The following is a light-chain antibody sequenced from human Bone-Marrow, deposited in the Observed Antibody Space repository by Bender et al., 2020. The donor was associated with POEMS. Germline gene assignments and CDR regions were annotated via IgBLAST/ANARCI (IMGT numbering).Light chain of an antibody. CDR2: KDK. V-gene: IGLV3-25*03. CDR1: ALPKQH. J-gene: IGLJ2*01. Sequence: SYELTQPPSVSVSPGQTASSTCSGDALPKQHAYWYQQKPGQAPMLVIYKDKERPSGIPERFSGSTSGTTVTLTISGVQAEDEADYHCQSTGNSDAPIVFGGGTKLTVL. CDR3: QSTGNSDAPIV.